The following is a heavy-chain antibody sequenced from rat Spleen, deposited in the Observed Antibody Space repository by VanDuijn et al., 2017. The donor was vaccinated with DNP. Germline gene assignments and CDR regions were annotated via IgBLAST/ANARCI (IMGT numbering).Heavy chain of an antibody. Sequence: QVQLKESGPGLVQPSQTLSLTCTVSGFSLSSYGVIWVRQPPGKGLEWMGVIWSDGGTDYNSAVESRLSISRDTSKSQVFLKMNSLHTEDTAMYFCARVGIPIAAVPYYVDYWGPGVMVTVSS. CDR3: ARVGIPIAAVPYYVDY. J-gene: IGHJ2*01. CDR2: IWSDGGT. D-gene: IGHD1-2*01. CDR1: GFSLSSYG. V-gene: IGHV2-13*01.